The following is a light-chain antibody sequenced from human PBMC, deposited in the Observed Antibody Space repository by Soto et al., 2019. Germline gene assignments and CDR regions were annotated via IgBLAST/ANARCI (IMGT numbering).Light chain of an antibody. V-gene: IGKV3-20*01. CDR2: AAS. CDR3: EQYDGSPFT. J-gene: IGKJ2*01. CDR1: QSVSNSY. Sequence: EIVLTQSPGTLSLSPGERATLSCRASQSVSNSYLAWYQQRPGQPPRLLIYAASNRATGIPDRFSGSGSGTDFTLTISRLEPEDFAVYYCEQYDGSPFTFGQGTKLEIK.